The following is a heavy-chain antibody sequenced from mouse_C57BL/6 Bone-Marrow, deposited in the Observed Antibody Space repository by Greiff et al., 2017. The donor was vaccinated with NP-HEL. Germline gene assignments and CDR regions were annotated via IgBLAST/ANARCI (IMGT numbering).Heavy chain of an antibody. CDR3: ARAYDYLDY. D-gene: IGHD2-3*01. Sequence: EVKLMESGGGLVKPGGSLKLSCAASGFTFSSYAMSWVRQTPEKRLEWVATISDGGSYTYYPDNVKGRFTISRDNAKNNLYLQMSHLKSEDTAMYYCARAYDYLDYWGQGTTLTVSS. CDR1: GFTFSSYA. V-gene: IGHV5-4*03. J-gene: IGHJ2*01. CDR2: ISDGGSYT.